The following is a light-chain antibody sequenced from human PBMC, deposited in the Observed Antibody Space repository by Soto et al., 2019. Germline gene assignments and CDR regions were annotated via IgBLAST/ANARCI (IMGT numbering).Light chain of an antibody. Sequence: DIQLTQSPSFLSASVGDRVTITCRASQTISSHLNWYQQKQGKAPKALIYAASSLHSGVPSRFSGSGSGTDFTLTISSLQPDDFATYYCQQTYSTWTFGQGTKV. V-gene: IGKV1-39*01. CDR3: QQTYSTWT. CDR1: QTISSH. CDR2: AAS. J-gene: IGKJ1*01.